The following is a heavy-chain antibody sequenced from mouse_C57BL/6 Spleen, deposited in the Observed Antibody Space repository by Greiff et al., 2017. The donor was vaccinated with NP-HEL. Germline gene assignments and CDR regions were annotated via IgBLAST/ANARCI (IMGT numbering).Heavy chain of an antibody. J-gene: IGHJ4*01. CDR3: TREGVTTDFYYAMDY. V-gene: IGHV5-9-1*02. CDR1: GFTFSSYA. D-gene: IGHD2-2*01. CDR2: ISSGGDYI. Sequence: EVKLVESGEGLVKPGGSLKLSCAASGFTFSSYAMSWVRQTPGKRLEWVAYISSGGDYIYYADTVKGRFTISRDNARNTLYLQMSSLKSEDTAMYYCTREGVTTDFYYAMDYWGQGTSVTVSS.